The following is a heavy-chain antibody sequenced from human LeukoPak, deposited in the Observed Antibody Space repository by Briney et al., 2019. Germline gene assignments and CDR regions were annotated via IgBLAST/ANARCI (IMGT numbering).Heavy chain of an antibody. J-gene: IGHJ6*02. CDR1: EFTFSSYA. D-gene: IGHD2-2*02. CDR3: ARDDIVVVPAAIPYYYGMDV. V-gene: IGHV3-30-3*01. Sequence: GGSLRLSCTASEFTFSSYAMHWVRQAPGKGLEWVAVISYDGSNKYYADSVKGRFTISRDNAKNSLYLQMNSLRDEDTAVYYCARDDIVVVPAAIPYYYGMDVWGQGTTVTVSS. CDR2: ISYDGSNK.